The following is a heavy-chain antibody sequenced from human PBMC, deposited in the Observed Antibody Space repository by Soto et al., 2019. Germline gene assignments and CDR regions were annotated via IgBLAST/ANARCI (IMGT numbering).Heavy chain of an antibody. Sequence: SVKVSCKASGGTFSSYAISWVRQAPGQGLEWMGGIIPIFGTANYAQKFQGRVTITADESTSTAYMELSSLRSEDTAVYYCARRWCSSTSCYTTHYYYGMDVWGEGTTVTVSS. J-gene: IGHJ6*04. CDR3: ARRWCSSTSCYTTHYYYGMDV. CDR2: IIPIFGTA. D-gene: IGHD2-2*02. CDR1: GGTFSSYA. V-gene: IGHV1-69*13.